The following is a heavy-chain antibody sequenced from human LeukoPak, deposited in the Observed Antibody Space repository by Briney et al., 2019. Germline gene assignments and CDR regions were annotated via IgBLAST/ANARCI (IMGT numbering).Heavy chain of an antibody. D-gene: IGHD4-17*01. V-gene: IGHV4-34*01. Sequence: PSETLSLTCAVYGGSFSGYYWSWIRQPPGKGLEWIGEINHSGSTNYNPSLKSRGTISVDTSKNQFSLKLSSVTAADTAVYYCAREGPAWGYGDYGAGFDPWGQGTLVTVSS. J-gene: IGHJ5*02. CDR1: GGSFSGYY. CDR3: AREGPAWGYGDYGAGFDP. CDR2: INHSGST.